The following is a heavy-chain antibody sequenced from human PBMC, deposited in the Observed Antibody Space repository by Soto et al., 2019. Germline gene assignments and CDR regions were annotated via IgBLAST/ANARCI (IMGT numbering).Heavy chain of an antibody. D-gene: IGHD3-3*01. CDR2: IIPIFGTA. Sequence: SVKVSCKASGCTLTGYYMHWVRQAPGQGLEWMGGIIPIFGTANYAQKFQGRVTITADESTSTAYMELSSLRSEDTAVYYCARGGAYDFWSGYYTRNWFDPWGQGTLVTVSS. CDR1: GCTLTGYY. V-gene: IGHV1-69*13. CDR3: ARGGAYDFWSGYYTRNWFDP. J-gene: IGHJ5*02.